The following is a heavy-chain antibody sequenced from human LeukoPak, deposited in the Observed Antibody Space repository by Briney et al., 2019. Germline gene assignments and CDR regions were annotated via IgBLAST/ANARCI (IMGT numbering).Heavy chain of an antibody. CDR1: GFTFSTYA. CDR3: AKIEGSSSYYFDY. Sequence: GGSLRLSCAASGFTFSTYAMHWVRQAPAKGLEWVAIISYDGGSTSYADSVKGRFTISRDNSKNTLYLQMSSLRTEDTAVYYCAKIEGSSSYYFDYWGQGTLVTVSS. CDR2: ISYDGGST. V-gene: IGHV3-30*18. D-gene: IGHD6-6*01. J-gene: IGHJ4*02.